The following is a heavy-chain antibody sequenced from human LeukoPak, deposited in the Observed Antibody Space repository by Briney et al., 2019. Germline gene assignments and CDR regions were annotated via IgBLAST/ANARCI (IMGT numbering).Heavy chain of an antibody. Sequence: SVKVSCKASGGTFSSYAISWVRQAPGQGLEWMGRIIPILGIANYAQKFQGRVTITADKSTSTAYMELSSLRSEDTAVYYCAREGPLVRGVNDWGQGTLVTVSS. V-gene: IGHV1-69*04. J-gene: IGHJ4*02. D-gene: IGHD3-10*01. CDR2: IIPILGIA. CDR3: AREGPLVRGVND. CDR1: GGTFSSYA.